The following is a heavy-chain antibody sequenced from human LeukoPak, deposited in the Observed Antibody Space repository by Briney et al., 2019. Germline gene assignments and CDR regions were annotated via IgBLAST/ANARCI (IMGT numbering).Heavy chain of an antibody. J-gene: IGHJ5*02. Sequence: PGGSLRLSCAASGFTFSRYSMNWVRQAPGKGLEWVSSISSGSSFMYYADSVKGRFTISRDNAKNSLYLQMNSLRAKDTALYYCARDYYDSRGSSWFDPWGQGTLVTVSS. V-gene: IGHV3-21*01. CDR1: GFTFSRYS. CDR3: ARDYYDSRGSSWFDP. D-gene: IGHD3-22*01. CDR2: ISSGSSFM.